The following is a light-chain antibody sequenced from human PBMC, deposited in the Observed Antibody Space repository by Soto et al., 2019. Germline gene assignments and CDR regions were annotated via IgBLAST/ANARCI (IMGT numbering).Light chain of an antibody. J-gene: IGKJ1*01. CDR2: GAS. Sequence: EIMMTQSPATLSVPPGERATLSCRASQSVSSKLAWYQQKTGQAPRLLIYGASTRATGIPARFSGSGSGTEFTLTISSLQSEDFATYSCQQSYNSPQTFGQGTKVDIK. V-gene: IGKV3-15*01. CDR1: QSVSSK. CDR3: QQSYNSPQT.